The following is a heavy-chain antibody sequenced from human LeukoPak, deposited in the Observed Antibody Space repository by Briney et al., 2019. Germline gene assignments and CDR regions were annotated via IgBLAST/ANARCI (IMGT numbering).Heavy chain of an antibody. Sequence: QTLSLTCAVSGDSVSGNIVAWNWIRQSPSRGLEWLGRTYRGSSYYAPSMKSRITISPDTSKNQFSLRLNSVTPEDTAVYYCARGQYSAFDIWGQGTLVTVSS. CDR2: TYRGSS. V-gene: IGHV6-1*01. CDR3: ARGQYSAFDI. J-gene: IGHJ3*02. CDR1: GDSVSGNIVA. D-gene: IGHD2/OR15-2a*01.